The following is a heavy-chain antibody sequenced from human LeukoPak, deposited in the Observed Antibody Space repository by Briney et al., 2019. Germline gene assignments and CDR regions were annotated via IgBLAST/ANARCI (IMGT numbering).Heavy chain of an antibody. J-gene: IGHJ6*02. CDR3: ARPYYSNYYYYGMDV. V-gene: IGHV3-30*03. Sequence: GGSLRLSCAASGFTFSTYGMHWVRQAPGKGLEWVAAILYDGSDKYYADSVKGRFTISRDNSKNTLYLQMNSLRVEDTAVYYCARPYYSNYYYYGMDVWGQGTTVTVSS. CDR2: ILYDGSDK. D-gene: IGHD4-11*01. CDR1: GFTFSTYG.